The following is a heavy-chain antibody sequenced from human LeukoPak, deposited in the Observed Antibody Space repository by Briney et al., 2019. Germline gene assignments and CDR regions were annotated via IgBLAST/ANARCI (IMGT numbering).Heavy chain of an antibody. CDR3: AREDSSGTYT. V-gene: IGHV3-23*01. Sequence: QTGGSLRLSCAASGFTFSSYAMSWVRQAPGKGLEWVSAISGSGGSTYYADSVKGRFTISRDNAKSTLYLQMNSLRAEDTALYYCAREDSSGTYTWGQGNLVTVSA. CDR2: ISGSGGST. CDR1: GFTFSSYA. J-gene: IGHJ5*02. D-gene: IGHD6-19*01.